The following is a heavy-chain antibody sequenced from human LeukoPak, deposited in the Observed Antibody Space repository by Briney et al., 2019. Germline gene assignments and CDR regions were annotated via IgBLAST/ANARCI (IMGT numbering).Heavy chain of an antibody. Sequence: GGSLRLSCAASGFTFYTYSMNWVRQAPGKGLEWVSSISSSGTYTYYADSVKGRFTISRDNSENTLYLQMNRLRADDTAIYYCAESTWFDYFDYWGQGTLVTVSS. J-gene: IGHJ4*02. CDR1: GFTFYTYS. CDR3: AESTWFDYFDY. V-gene: IGHV3-21*04. D-gene: IGHD3-9*01. CDR2: ISSSGTYT.